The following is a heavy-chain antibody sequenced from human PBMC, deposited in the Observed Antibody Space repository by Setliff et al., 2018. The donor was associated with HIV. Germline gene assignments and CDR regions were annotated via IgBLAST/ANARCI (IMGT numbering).Heavy chain of an antibody. CDR3: ARDKLVETTESLWGPMKNDAFDI. V-gene: IGHV1-2*02. CDR1: GYTFTDYY. Sequence: GASVKVSCKASGYTFTDYYMPWVRQAPGQGREWMGWINPNSGGTKYAQTFQGRVTMTRDTSINTAYMDLSRLRSYDTAVYYCARDKLVETTESLWGPMKNDAFDIWGPGTLVTVSS. J-gene: IGHJ3*02. D-gene: IGHD1-1*01. CDR2: INPNSGGT.